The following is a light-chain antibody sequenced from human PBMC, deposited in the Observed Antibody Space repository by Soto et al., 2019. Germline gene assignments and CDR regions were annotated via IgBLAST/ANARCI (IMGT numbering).Light chain of an antibody. CDR3: QQSYSTPET. J-gene: IGKJ1*01. V-gene: IGKV1-39*01. Sequence: DIQMTQSPSSLSASVGDRVTITCRASKSISSYLNWYQQKTGKAPKLLIYAASSLQSGVPSRFSGSGSGTDFTLTISSLQPEDCATYYCQQSYSTPETFCQGTKVEIK. CDR1: KSISSY. CDR2: AAS.